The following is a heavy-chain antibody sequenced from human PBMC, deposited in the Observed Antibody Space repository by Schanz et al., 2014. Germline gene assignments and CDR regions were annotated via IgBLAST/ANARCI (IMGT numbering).Heavy chain of an antibody. CDR3: VIAFSDFWSGNFDY. D-gene: IGHD3-3*01. J-gene: IGHJ4*02. V-gene: IGHV3-9*01. CDR2: ISWNSGSI. Sequence: EVQLVESGGGLVQPGRSLRLSCAASGFTFDDYAMHWVRQAPGKGLEWVSGISWNSGSIGYEDSVKGRFTISRDNAKNSLYLQMNSLRAEDTALYFCVIAFSDFWSGNFDYWGQGTLVTVSS. CDR1: GFTFDDYA.